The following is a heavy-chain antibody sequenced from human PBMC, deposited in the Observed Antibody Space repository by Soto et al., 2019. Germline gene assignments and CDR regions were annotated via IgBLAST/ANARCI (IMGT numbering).Heavy chain of an antibody. D-gene: IGHD1-26*01. CDR3: ARAGVGATYFDY. CDR2: IYHSGST. V-gene: IGHV4-4*02. J-gene: IGHJ4*02. Sequence: SETLSLTCAVSGGSISSSNWWSWVRQHPGKGLEWIGEIYHSGSTNYNPSLKSRVTISVDKSKNQFSLKLSSVTAADTAVYYCARAGVGATYFDYWGQGTLVTVS. CDR1: GGSISSSNW.